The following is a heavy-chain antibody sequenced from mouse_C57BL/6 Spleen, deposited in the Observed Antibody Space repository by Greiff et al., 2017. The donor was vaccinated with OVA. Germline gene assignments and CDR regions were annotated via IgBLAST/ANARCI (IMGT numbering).Heavy chain of an antibody. CDR1: GHSITSGYY. CDR2: ISYDGSN. J-gene: IGHJ2*01. CDR3: ARGTFYFDY. Sequence: DVKLQESGPGLVKPSQSLSLTCSVTGHSITSGYYWNWIRQFPGNKLEWMGYISYDGSNNYNPSLKNRISITRDTSKNQFFLKLNSVTTEDTATYYCARGTFYFDYWGQGTTLTVSS. V-gene: IGHV3-6*01.